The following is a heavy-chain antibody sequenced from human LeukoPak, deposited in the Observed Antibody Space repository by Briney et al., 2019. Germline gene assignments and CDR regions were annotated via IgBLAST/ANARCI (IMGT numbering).Heavy chain of an antibody. V-gene: IGHV1-8*01. CDR1: GYTLFSYL. CDR2: MNPNSGNT. CDR3: ARMAYSSSWYRGVDAFDI. J-gene: IGHJ3*02. Sequence: ASVKVSCRASGYTLFSYLTAWVRLAPGQGLEWMGWMNPNSGNTGYAQKFQGRVTMTRNTSISTAYMELSSLRSEDTAVYYCARMAYSSSWYRGVDAFDIWGQGTMVTVSS. D-gene: IGHD6-13*01.